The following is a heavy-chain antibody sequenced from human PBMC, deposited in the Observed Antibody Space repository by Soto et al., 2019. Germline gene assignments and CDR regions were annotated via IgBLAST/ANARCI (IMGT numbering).Heavy chain of an antibody. CDR1: GFSFSVSA. J-gene: IGHJ4*02. D-gene: IGHD3-16*01. Sequence: EVQLVESGGALVQPGGSLKLSCVASGFSFSVSAIHWVRQVSGKGLEWVGRIRSKPNNYATAYAASVKGRFTISRDDSKNTAYLQMNSLKTEDTAVYYCTRHLVDYWDLGTLVTVSS. CDR2: IRSKPNNYAT. V-gene: IGHV3-73*01. CDR3: TRHLVDY.